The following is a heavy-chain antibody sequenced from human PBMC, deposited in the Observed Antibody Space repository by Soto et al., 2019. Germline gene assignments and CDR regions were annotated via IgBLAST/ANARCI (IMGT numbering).Heavy chain of an antibody. D-gene: IGHD1-1*01. CDR3: AGRTVHYYYYGMDV. CDR2: IDPSDSYT. Sequence: GESLKISCKGSGYRFTSYWISWVRQMPGKGLEWMGRIDPSDSYTNYSPSFQGHVTISADKSISTAYLQWSSLKASDTAMYYCAGRTVHYYYYGMDVWGQGTTVTVSS. V-gene: IGHV5-10-1*01. J-gene: IGHJ6*02. CDR1: GYRFTSYW.